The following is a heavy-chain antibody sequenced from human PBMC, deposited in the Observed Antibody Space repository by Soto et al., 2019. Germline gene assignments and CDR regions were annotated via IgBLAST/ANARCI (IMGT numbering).Heavy chain of an antibody. CDR1: GYTFTTYG. J-gene: IGHJ4*02. Sequence: QVQLVQSGGEVKKPGASVKVSCKTSGYTFTTYGISWVRQAPGQGLEWVGWISAYSGKTHYAQKFLGKDTMTTDTSTNTAYLELRSLRSDDTAVYYCARDPYLGDHQYWGQGTLVNVSS. D-gene: IGHD3-16*01. CDR2: ISAYSGKT. CDR3: ARDPYLGDHQY. V-gene: IGHV1-18*01.